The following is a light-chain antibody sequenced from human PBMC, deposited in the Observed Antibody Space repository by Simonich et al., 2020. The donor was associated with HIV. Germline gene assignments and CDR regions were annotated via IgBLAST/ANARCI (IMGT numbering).Light chain of an antibody. CDR3: QQYNNWPLT. Sequence: EIVMTQSAATLSVSPGERATLSCRASQSVSSNVAWYQQKPGQAPRLLIFGASTRATGIPARFSGSGSGTEFTLTISSMQSEDFAVYYCQQYNNWPLTFGPGTKVDIK. CDR1: QSVSSN. V-gene: IGKV3-15*01. J-gene: IGKJ3*01. CDR2: GAS.